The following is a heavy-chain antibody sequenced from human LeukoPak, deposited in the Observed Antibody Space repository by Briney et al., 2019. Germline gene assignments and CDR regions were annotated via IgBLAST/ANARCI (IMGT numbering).Heavy chain of an antibody. J-gene: IGHJ4*02. V-gene: IGHV3-33*05. CDR3: ARTVDTAMAVTFDY. D-gene: IGHD5-18*01. CDR1: GFTFSTSG. Sequence: GGSLRLSCAASGFTFSTSGMHWVRQAPGKGLEWVAVIPYDGNNKYYADSVRGRFTISRDNSKNTLYLQMNSLRAEDTAVYHCARTVDTAMAVTFDYWGQGSLVTVSS. CDR2: IPYDGNNK.